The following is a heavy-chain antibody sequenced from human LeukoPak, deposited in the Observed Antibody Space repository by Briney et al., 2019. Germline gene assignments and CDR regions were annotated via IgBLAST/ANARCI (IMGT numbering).Heavy chain of an antibody. D-gene: IGHD3-3*01. CDR2: IYYSGST. V-gene: IGHV4-59*11. J-gene: IGHJ5*02. CDR1: GGSISSHY. Sequence: SETLSLTCTVSGGSISSHYWSWIRQPPGKGLEWIGYIYYSGSTNYNPSLKSRVTISVDTSKNQFSLKLSSMTAADTAVYCCARGATYYDFWSGYYSWFDPWGQGTLVTVSS. CDR3: ARGATYYDFWSGYYSWFDP.